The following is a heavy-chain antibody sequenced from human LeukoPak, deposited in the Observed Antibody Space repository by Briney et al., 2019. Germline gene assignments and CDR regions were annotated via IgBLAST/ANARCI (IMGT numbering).Heavy chain of an antibody. J-gene: IGHJ6*03. CDR2: ISAYNGNT. CDR3: ARTPRGGSLYYYMDV. CDR1: GYTFTSYG. D-gene: IGHD2-15*01. V-gene: IGHV1-18*01. Sequence: ASVKVSCKASGYTFTSYGINWVRQAPGQGLEWMGWISAYNGNTNYAQKLQGRVTMTTDTSTSTAYMELRSLRSDDTAVYYCARTPRGGSLYYYMDVWGKGTTVTVSS.